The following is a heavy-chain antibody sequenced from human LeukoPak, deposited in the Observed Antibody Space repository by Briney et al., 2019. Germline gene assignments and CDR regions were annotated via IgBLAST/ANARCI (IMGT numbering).Heavy chain of an antibody. Sequence: PGGSLRLSCAASGFAVSSNYMNWVRQAPGKGLKWVSIIYSGGGTYYANSVRGRFTISRDNSKNTLYLQMNSLRDEDTAVYYCARWSTMVRGVIITWGAFDIWGQGTMVTVSS. D-gene: IGHD3-10*01. CDR1: GFAVSSNY. CDR2: IYSGGGT. V-gene: IGHV3-53*01. CDR3: ARWSTMVRGVIITWGAFDI. J-gene: IGHJ3*02.